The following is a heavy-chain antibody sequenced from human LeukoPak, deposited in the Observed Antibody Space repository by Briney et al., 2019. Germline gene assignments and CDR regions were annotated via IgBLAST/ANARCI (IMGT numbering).Heavy chain of an antibody. CDR1: GFSFSSYS. CDR3: ARDPLRYFDWLSPHDAFDI. V-gene: IGHV3-48*02. Sequence: PGGSLRLSCAASGFSFSSYSMNWVRQAPGKGLEWVSYISSSSSTIYYADSVKGRFTISRDNAKNSLYLQMNSLRDEDTAVYYCARDPLRYFDWLSPHDAFDIWGQGTMVTVSS. D-gene: IGHD3-9*01. CDR2: ISSSSSTI. J-gene: IGHJ3*02.